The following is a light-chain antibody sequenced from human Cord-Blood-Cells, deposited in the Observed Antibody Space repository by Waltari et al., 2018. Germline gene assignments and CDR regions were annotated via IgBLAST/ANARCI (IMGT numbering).Light chain of an antibody. Sequence: QSALTHPPSASGPPGQSVTISCTGTSSDVGGYNYVSWYQQHPGKAPKLMIYEVSKRPSGVPDRFSGSKSGNTASPTVSGLQAEDEADYYCSSYAGSNNLVFGGGTKLTVL. V-gene: IGLV2-8*01. J-gene: IGLJ2*01. CDR3: SSYAGSNNLV. CDR2: EVS. CDR1: SSDVGGYNY.